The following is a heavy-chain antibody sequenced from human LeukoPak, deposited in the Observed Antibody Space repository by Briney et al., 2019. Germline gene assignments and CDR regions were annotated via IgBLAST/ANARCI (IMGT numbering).Heavy chain of an antibody. CDR1: GGSISSGGYY. V-gene: IGHV4-31*03. Sequence: SETLSLTCTVSGGSISSGGYYWSWIRQHPGKGLEWIGYIYYSGSTYYNPSLKSRVTISVDTSKNQFSLKLSSVTAADTAVYYCARYYGVPLYYFDYWGQGTLVTVSS. CDR3: ARYYGVPLYYFDY. D-gene: IGHD4-17*01. CDR2: IYYSGST. J-gene: IGHJ4*02.